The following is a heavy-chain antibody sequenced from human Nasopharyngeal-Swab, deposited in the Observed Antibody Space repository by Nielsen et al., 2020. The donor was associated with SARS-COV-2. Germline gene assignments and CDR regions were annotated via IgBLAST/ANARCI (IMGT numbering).Heavy chain of an antibody. CDR3: ARAGGGNSGIGYYYYYMDV. CDR1: GYTFTGYD. CDR2: MNPNSGNT. J-gene: IGHJ6*03. V-gene: IGHV1-8*01. D-gene: IGHD4-23*01. Sequence: ASVKVSCKASGYTFTGYDINWVRQATGQGLEWMGWMNPNSGNTGYAQKFQGRVTMTRNTSISTAYMELSSLRSEDTAVYYCARAGGGNSGIGYYYYYMDVWGKGTTVTVSS.